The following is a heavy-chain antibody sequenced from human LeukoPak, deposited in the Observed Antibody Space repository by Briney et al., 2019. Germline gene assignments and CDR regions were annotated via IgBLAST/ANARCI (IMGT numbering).Heavy chain of an antibody. V-gene: IGHV4-34*01. CDR3: ARGRQDVTMIVVVMTAVSYYLDV. CDR2: MNPSGST. CDR1: GGSFSGYY. Sequence: SETLSLTRAVYGGSFSGYYWTWIRQTPEKGLEWIGEMNPSGSTNYNPSLKSRVTISVDTSKNQFSLELSSVTAADTAVYYCARGRQDVTMIVVVMTAVSYYLDVWGKGTTVTVSS. D-gene: IGHD3-22*01. J-gene: IGHJ6*03.